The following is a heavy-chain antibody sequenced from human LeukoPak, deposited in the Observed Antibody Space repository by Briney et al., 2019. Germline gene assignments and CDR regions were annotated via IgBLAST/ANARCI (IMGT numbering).Heavy chain of an antibody. V-gene: IGHV4-59*02. Sequence: SETLSLTCTVSGVSVNSSYWSWVRQPPAKGLEWIGFISNSESTKYSTSFARRLTLSVDTSKKQVPLRLTSVAAADRAVYYCARHARGYSFGAWFDPWGQGVLVTVSS. CDR1: GVSVNSSY. J-gene: IGHJ5*02. CDR2: ISNSEST. D-gene: IGHD5-12*01. CDR3: ARHARGYSFGAWFDP.